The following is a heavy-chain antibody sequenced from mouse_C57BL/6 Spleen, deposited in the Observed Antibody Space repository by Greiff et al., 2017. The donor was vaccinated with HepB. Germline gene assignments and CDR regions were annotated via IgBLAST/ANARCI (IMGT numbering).Heavy chain of an antibody. V-gene: IGHV1-64*01. D-gene: IGHD2-4*01. Sequence: VQLQQPGAELVKPGASVKLSCKAFGYTFTSYWMHWVKQRPGQGLEWIGMIHPNSGSTNYNEKFKSKATLTVDKSSSTAYMQLSSLTSEDSAVYYCARWRRGYDYDHYFDYWGQGTTLTVSS. CDR1: GYTFTSYW. J-gene: IGHJ2*01. CDR2: IHPNSGST. CDR3: ARWRRGYDYDHYFDY.